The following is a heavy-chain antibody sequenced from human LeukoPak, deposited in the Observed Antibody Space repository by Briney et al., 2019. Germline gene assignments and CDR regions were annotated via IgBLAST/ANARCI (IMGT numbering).Heavy chain of an antibody. Sequence: GGSLRLSCAASGFTFSSYGMHRVRQAQGQGLEGGAVICYDGSNKYYAYSVKVRFTISRDNSKNTLYLQMNSLRAEDTAVYYCASGGPYYYDSSGVTDAFDIWGQGTMVTVSS. V-gene: IGHV3-33*01. CDR2: ICYDGSNK. D-gene: IGHD3-22*01. J-gene: IGHJ3*02. CDR3: ASGGPYYYDSSGVTDAFDI. CDR1: GFTFSSYG.